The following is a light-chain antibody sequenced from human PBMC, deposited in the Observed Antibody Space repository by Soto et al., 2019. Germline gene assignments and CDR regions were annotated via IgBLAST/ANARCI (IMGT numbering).Light chain of an antibody. Sequence: DIVMTQSPDSLAVSLGERATINCRSSQSVLYSSNNKQYLAWYQQKPGQPPKLLIYWASTRESGVPDRFSGSGSGTDFTLTISSLQAEDVAVYYCQQYYSTPLTFGGGTKVDI. V-gene: IGKV4-1*01. CDR2: WAS. CDR3: QQYYSTPLT. CDR1: QSVLYSSNNKQY. J-gene: IGKJ4*01.